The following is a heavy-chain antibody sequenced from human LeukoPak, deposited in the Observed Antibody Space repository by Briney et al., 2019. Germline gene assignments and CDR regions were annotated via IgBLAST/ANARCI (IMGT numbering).Heavy chain of an antibody. Sequence: SETLSLTCTVSGGSISSGGYYWSWIRQHPGKGLEWIGYIYYSGSTYYNPSLKSRVTISVDTSKNQFSLKLSSVTAADTAVYYCARSGYSGYGVGYWGQGTLVTVSS. D-gene: IGHD5-12*01. V-gene: IGHV4-31*03. CDR3: ARSGYSGYGVGY. CDR2: IYYSGST. CDR1: GGSISSGGYY. J-gene: IGHJ4*02.